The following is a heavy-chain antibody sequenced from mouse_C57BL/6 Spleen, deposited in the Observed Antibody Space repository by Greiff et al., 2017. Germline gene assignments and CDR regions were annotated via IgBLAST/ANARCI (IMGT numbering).Heavy chain of an antibody. J-gene: IGHJ2*01. D-gene: IGHD2-3*01. V-gene: IGHV1-82*01. CDR3: APGNYDGYLDY. CDR1: GYAFSSSW. CDR2: IYPGDGDT. Sequence: VQLQESGPELVKPGASVKISCKASGYAFSSSWMNWVKQRPGKGLEWIGRIYPGDGDTNYNGKFKGKATLTADKSSSTAYMQLSSLTSEDSAVYFCAPGNYDGYLDYWGQGTTLTVSS.